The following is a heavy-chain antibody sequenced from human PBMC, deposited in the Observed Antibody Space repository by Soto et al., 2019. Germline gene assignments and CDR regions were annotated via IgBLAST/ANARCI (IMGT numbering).Heavy chain of an antibody. CDR3: AKDTVLRYFDRHLPTDPTYYYYYGMDV. Sequence: GGSLRLSCAASGFTFSSYGMHWVRQAPGKGLEWVAVISYDGSNKYYADSVKGRFTISRDNSKNTLYLQMNSLRAEDTAVYYCAKDTVLRYFDRHLPTDPTYYYYYGMDVWGQGTTVTVSS. CDR2: ISYDGSNK. V-gene: IGHV3-30*18. CDR1: GFTFSSYG. D-gene: IGHD3-9*01. J-gene: IGHJ6*02.